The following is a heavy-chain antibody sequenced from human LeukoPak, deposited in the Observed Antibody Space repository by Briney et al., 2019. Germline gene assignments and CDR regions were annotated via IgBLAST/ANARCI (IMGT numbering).Heavy chain of an antibody. CDR2: IYGSDTT. CDR1: GASISNHF. D-gene: IGHD6-13*01. J-gene: IGHJ4*02. V-gene: IGHV4-59*11. Sequence: SETLSLTCTVSGASISNHFCGCIREPPGRGLEWIGYIYGSDTTNYNPSLKSRVTMSVDTSENQFSLKLSSVTAADTALYYCASRPGGSTWYGVFDYWSRGTLVTVSS. CDR3: ASRPGGSTWYGVFDY.